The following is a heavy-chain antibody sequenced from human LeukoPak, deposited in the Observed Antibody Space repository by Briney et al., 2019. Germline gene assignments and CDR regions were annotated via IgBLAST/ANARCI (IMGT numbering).Heavy chain of an antibody. D-gene: IGHD3-22*01. CDR2: SHGSGST. CDR3: TRAGSYDSDVFDF. Sequence: NTSETLSLTCNVSGVYINTSDGSCLRQTPGKGLEWIGRSHGSGSTNYNPSLKNRVTISIDKSKNHLSLSLRSVTAAHTALYFCTRAGSYDSDVFDFWGQGTLVTVSS. V-gene: IGHV4-4*07. J-gene: IGHJ4*02. CDR1: GVYINTSD.